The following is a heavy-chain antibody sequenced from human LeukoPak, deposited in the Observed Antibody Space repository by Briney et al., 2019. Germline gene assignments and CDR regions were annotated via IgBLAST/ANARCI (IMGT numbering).Heavy chain of an antibody. CDR3: ATVGA. CDR2: FDPEDGET. J-gene: IGHJ5*02. V-gene: IGHV1-24*01. Sequence: GASVKVSCKASGYTSTRYGISWVRQAPGQGLEWMGGFDPEDGETIYAQKFQGRVTMTEDTSTDTAYMELSSLRSEDTAVYYCATVGAWGQGTLVTVSS. CDR1: GYTSTRYG.